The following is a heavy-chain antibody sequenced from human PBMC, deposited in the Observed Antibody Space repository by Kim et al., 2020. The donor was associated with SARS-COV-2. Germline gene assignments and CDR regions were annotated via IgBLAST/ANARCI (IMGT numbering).Heavy chain of an antibody. CDR2: IYHSGST. J-gene: IGHJ3*02. D-gene: IGHD3-10*01. Sequence: SETLSLTCAVSGGSISSSNWWSWVRQPPEKGLEWIGEIYHSGSTNYNASLKSRVTISLDKSKNQFSLNLSSVTAADTAVYYCARCLDMVRGVVNGFDIWGQGTMVTVSS. V-gene: IGHV4-4*02. CDR3: ARCLDMVRGVVNGFDI. CDR1: GGSISSSNW.